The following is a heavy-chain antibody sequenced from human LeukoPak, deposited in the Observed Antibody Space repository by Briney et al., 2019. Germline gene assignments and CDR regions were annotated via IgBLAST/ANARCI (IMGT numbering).Heavy chain of an antibody. D-gene: IGHD4-11*01. Sequence: PSETLSLTCTVSGGSISSSSYYWGWIRQPPGKGLEWIGSIYYSGSTYYNPSLKSRVTMSVDTSKNQFSLKLNSVTAADTAVYYCAREMRTVTTNGFDYWGQGTLVTVSS. CDR2: IYYSGST. J-gene: IGHJ4*02. CDR1: GGSISSSSYY. CDR3: AREMRTVTTNGFDY. V-gene: IGHV4-39*07.